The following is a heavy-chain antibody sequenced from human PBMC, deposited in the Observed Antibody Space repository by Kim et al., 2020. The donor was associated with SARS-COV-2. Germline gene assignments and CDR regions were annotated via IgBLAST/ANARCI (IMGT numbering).Heavy chain of an antibody. V-gene: IGHV4-39*01. Sequence: SETLSLTCTVSGGSISSSSYYWGWIRQPPGKGLEWIGSIYYSGSTYYNPSLKSRVTISVDTSKNQFSLKLSSVTAADTAVYYCARHDHSYYDILKYFDYWGQGTLVTVSS. D-gene: IGHD3-9*01. CDR3: ARHDHSYYDILKYFDY. CDR2: IYYSGST. J-gene: IGHJ4*02. CDR1: GGSISSSSYY.